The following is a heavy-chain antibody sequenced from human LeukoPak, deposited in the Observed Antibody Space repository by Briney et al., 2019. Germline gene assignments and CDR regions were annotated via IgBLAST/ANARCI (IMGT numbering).Heavy chain of an antibody. CDR1: GYTFTSYD. Sequence: SVKVSCKASGYTFTSYDINWVRQAPGQGLEWMGRIIPILGIANYAQKFQGRVTITADKSTSTAYMELSSLRSEDTAVYYCARASRDALDYWGQGTLVTVPS. J-gene: IGHJ4*02. V-gene: IGHV1-69*04. D-gene: IGHD5-24*01. CDR3: ARASRDALDY. CDR2: IIPILGIA.